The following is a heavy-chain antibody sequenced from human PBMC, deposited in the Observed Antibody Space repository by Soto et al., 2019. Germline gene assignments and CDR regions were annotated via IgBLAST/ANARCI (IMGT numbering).Heavy chain of an antibody. D-gene: IGHD3-3*01. CDR3: AREEITIGNWFDP. CDR1: GCSISSGGYY. CDR2: IYYSGST. J-gene: IGHJ5*02. V-gene: IGHV4-31*03. Sequence: QVQLQESGPGLVKPSQTLSLTCTVSGCSISSGGYYWGWIRQRPGKGLEWIGYIYYSGSTYYNPSLKSRVTISVDTSKNQFYLKLSSVTAADTAVYYCAREEITIGNWFDPWGQGTLVTVSS.